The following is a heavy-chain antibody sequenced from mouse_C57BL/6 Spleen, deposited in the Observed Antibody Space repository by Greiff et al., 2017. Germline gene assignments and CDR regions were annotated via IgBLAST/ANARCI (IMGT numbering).Heavy chain of an antibody. D-gene: IGHD1-1*01. V-gene: IGHV1-72*01. CDR2: IDPNSGGT. CDR3: ATPPIYYYGSSYVDWFAY. Sequence: VQLQQPGAELVKPGASVKLSCKASGYTFTSYWMHWVKQRPGRGLEWIGRIDPNSGGTKYNEKFKSKATLTVDKPSSTAYMQLSSLTSEDSAVYYCATPPIYYYGSSYVDWFAYWGQGTLVTVSA. J-gene: IGHJ3*01. CDR1: GYTFTSYW.